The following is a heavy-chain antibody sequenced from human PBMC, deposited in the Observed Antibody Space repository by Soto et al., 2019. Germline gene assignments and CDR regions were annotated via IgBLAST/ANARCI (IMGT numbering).Heavy chain of an antibody. D-gene: IGHD3-16*01. CDR3: ARDTNYVWRYYFDY. CDR1: GFTVSSNY. V-gene: IGHV3-53*04. Sequence: LRLSCAASGFTVSSNYMSWVRQAPGKGLEWVSVIYSGGSTYYADAVKGRFTISRHNSKNTLYLQMNSLRAEDTAVYYCARDTNYVWRYYFDYWGQGTLVTVSS. CDR2: IYSGGST. J-gene: IGHJ4*02.